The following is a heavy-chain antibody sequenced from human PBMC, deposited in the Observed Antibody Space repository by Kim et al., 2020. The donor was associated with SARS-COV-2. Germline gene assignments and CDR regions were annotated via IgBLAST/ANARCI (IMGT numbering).Heavy chain of an antibody. Sequence: SETLSLTCTVSGGSISSSSYYWGWIRQPPGKGLEWIGSIYYSGSTYYNPSLKSRVTISVDTSKNQFSLKLSSVTAADTAVYYCARHEVWFGALVYFDYWG. CDR1: GGSISSSSYY. CDR2: IYYSGST. CDR3: ARHEVWFGALVYFDY. D-gene: IGHD3-10*01. V-gene: IGHV4-39*01. J-gene: IGHJ4*01.